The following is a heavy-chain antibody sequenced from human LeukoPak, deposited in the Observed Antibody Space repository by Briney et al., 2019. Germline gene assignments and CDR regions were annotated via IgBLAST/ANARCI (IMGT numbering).Heavy chain of an antibody. V-gene: IGHV3-48*01. CDR2: ISSSSSTI. Sequence: PGGSLRLSCAASGFTFSSYSMNWVRQAPGKGLEWVSYISSSSSTIYYADSVKGRFTISRDNAKNSLYLQMNSLRAEDTAVYYCAKEHFVILPSLNYFDYWGQGTLVTVSS. D-gene: IGHD3-9*01. CDR3: AKEHFVILPSLNYFDY. CDR1: GFTFSSYS. J-gene: IGHJ4*02.